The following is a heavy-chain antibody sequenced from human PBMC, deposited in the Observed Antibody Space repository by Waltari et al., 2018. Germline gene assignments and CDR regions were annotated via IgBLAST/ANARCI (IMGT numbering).Heavy chain of an antibody. J-gene: IGHJ4*02. CDR3: ARDRAFGVVTDEYYFDY. V-gene: IGHV3-66*02. D-gene: IGHD3-3*01. Sequence: EVQLVESGGGLVQPGGSLRLSCAASGFTVSSNYMSWVRQAPGKGLEWVSVMYSGGSTYYADSVKGRFTISRDNSKNTLYLQMNSLRAEDTAVYYCARDRAFGVVTDEYYFDYWGQGTLVTVSS. CDR1: GFTVSSNY. CDR2: MYSGGST.